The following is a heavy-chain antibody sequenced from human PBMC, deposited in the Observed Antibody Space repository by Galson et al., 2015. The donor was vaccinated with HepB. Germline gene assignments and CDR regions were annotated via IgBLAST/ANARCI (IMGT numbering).Heavy chain of an antibody. V-gene: IGHV6-1*01. Sequence: CAISGDSVSSYSAAWNWIRQSPSRGREWLGRTYYRSKWYNDYAVSVKSRITINPDTSKNQFSLQLNSVTPEDTAVYYCAREGAGQLAPRYGVVDPWGQGTLVTGSS. CDR1: GDSVSSYSAA. J-gene: IGHJ5*02. CDR3: AREGAGQLAPRYGVVDP. D-gene: IGHD6-6*01. CDR2: TYYRSKWYN.